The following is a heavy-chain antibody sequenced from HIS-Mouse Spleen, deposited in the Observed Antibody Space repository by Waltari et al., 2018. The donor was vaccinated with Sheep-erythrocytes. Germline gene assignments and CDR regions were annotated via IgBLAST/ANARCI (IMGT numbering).Heavy chain of an antibody. CDR3: ARDSNWNYAFDI. CDR2: IYSGGST. D-gene: IGHD1-7*01. Sequence: EVQLVESGGGLVQPGGSLRLSCAASGFTVSSNYMSWVRQAPGKGLGWVSVIYSGGSTYYAESVKGRFTISRDNSKNTLYLQMNSLRAEDTAVYYCARDSNWNYAFDIWGQGTMVTVSS. V-gene: IGHV3-66*01. J-gene: IGHJ3*02. CDR1: GFTVSSNY.